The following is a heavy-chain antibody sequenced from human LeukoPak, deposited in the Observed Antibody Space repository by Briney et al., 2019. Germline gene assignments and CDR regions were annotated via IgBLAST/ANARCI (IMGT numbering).Heavy chain of an antibody. CDR2: ISAYNGNT. D-gene: IGHD2-2*01. Sequence: GASVKVSCKASGYTFTSYGISWVRQAPGQGLEWMGWISAYNGNTNYAQKLQGRVTMTTDTSTSTAYMELRSLRSDDTAVYYCARGRRYCSSTSCYHPFDYWGQGTLVTVSS. CDR1: GYTFTSYG. V-gene: IGHV1-18*01. J-gene: IGHJ4*02. CDR3: ARGRRYCSSTSCYHPFDY.